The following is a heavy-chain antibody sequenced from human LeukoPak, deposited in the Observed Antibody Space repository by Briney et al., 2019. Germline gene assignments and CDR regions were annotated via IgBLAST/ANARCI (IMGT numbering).Heavy chain of an antibody. CDR3: ARHLNYDFWSGYYSSPHFDY. J-gene: IGHJ4*02. D-gene: IGHD3-3*01. Sequence: SETLSLTCTVSGGSISNYYWSWIRQPPGKGLEWIGYIYYSGSTNYNPSLKSRVTISVDTSKNQFSLKLSSVTAADTAVYYCARHLNYDFWSGYYSSPHFDYWGQGTLVTVSS. CDR2: IYYSGST. CDR1: GGSISNYY. V-gene: IGHV4-59*08.